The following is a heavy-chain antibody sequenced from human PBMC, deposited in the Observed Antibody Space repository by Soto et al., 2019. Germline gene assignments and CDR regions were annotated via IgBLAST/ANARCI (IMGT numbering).Heavy chain of an antibody. CDR3: AKGWLLGNNWFDP. V-gene: IGHV1-18*01. CDR2: ISAYNGNT. CDR1: GYTFTSYG. J-gene: IGHJ5*02. Sequence: ASVKVSCKASGYTFTSYGISWVRQAPGQGLEWMGGISAYNGNTNYAQKLQGRVTMTTDTSTSTAYMELRSLRSDDTAGYYCAKGWLLGNNWFDPWGQGTLVTVSS. D-gene: IGHD3-9*01.